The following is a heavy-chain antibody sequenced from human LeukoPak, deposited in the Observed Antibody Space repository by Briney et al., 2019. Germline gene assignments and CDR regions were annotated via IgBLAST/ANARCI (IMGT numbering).Heavy chain of an antibody. J-gene: IGHJ3*02. CDR1: GGSISSYY. V-gene: IGHV4-4*07. Sequence: PSETLSLTCTVSGGSISSYYWSWIRQPAGKGLEWIGRIYTSGSTNYNPSLKSRVTMSVDTSKNQFSLKLSSVTAADTAVYYCARSREGYYDSSGYYYDLDAFDIWGQGTMVTVSS. CDR3: ARSREGYYDSSGYYYDLDAFDI. D-gene: IGHD3-22*01. CDR2: IYTSGST.